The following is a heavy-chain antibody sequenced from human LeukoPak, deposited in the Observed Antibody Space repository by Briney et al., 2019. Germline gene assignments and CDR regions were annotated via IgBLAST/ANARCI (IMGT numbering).Heavy chain of an antibody. CDR1: GFTLSSNW. J-gene: IGHJ4*02. CDR3: AKGYSSGWFYFDY. Sequence: GGSLRLSCAGSGFTLSSNWMHWVRQAPGKGLVWVSRIYSDGSRTNYADSVKGRFTISGDNAKNTQYLQMNSLRAEDTAVYYCAKGYSSGWFYFDYWGQGTLVTVSS. CDR2: IYSDGSRT. D-gene: IGHD6-19*01. V-gene: IGHV3-74*01.